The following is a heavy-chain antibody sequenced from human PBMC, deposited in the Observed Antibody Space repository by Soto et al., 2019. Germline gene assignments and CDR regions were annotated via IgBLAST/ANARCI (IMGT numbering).Heavy chain of an antibody. CDR3: ARYYFGSGSGLPPPFDY. Sequence: GASVKVSCKASGYTFTKYAIHWVRQAPGQRLEWMGWINADNGNTKSSQKFQARVTITRDTSASTAYMELSSLRSEDTAVYFCARYYFGSGSGLPPPFDYWGQGTLVTVSS. CDR1: GYTFTKYA. CDR2: INADNGNT. D-gene: IGHD3-10*01. V-gene: IGHV1-3*01. J-gene: IGHJ4*02.